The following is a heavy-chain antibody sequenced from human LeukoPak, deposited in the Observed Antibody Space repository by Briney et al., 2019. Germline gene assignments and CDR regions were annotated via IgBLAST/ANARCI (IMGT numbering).Heavy chain of an antibody. J-gene: IGHJ6*02. CDR1: GGSISSYY. D-gene: IGHD1-7*01. CDR3: ARDHLELRDYYYGMDV. CDR2: IYTSGST. V-gene: IGHV4-4*07. Sequence: TSETLSLTCTVSGGSISSYYWSWIRQPARKGLEWIGRIYTSGSTNYNPSLKSRVTMSVDTSKNQFSLKLSSVTAADTAVYYCARDHLELRDYYYGMDVWGQGTTVTVSS.